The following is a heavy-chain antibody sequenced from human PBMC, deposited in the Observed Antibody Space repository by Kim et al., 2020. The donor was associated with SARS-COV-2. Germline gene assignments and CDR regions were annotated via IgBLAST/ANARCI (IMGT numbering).Heavy chain of an antibody. D-gene: IGHD4-4*01. Sequence: ASVKVSCKASGYTFTSYGISWVRQAPGQGLEWMGWISAYNGNTNYAQKLQGRVTMTTDTSTSTAYMELRSLRSDDTAVYYCARDGSLNYIHYYYYYGMDVWGQGTTVTVSS. V-gene: IGHV1-18*04. CDR3: ARDGSLNYIHYYYYYGMDV. CDR2: ISAYNGNT. J-gene: IGHJ6*02. CDR1: GYTFTSYG.